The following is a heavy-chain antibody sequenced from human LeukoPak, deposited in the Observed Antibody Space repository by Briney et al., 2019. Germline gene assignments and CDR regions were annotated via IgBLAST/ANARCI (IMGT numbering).Heavy chain of an antibody. V-gene: IGHV4-59*08. CDR3: ARLSPGLRRTD. D-gene: IGHD3/OR15-3a*01. Sequence: PSETLSLTCTVSGGSISSYYWSWIRQPPGKGLEWIGYIYYSGSTNYNPSLKSRVTISVDTSKNQFSLKLSSVTAADTAVYYCARLSPGLRRTDWGQGTLVTVSS. CDR1: GGSISSYY. J-gene: IGHJ4*02. CDR2: IYYSGST.